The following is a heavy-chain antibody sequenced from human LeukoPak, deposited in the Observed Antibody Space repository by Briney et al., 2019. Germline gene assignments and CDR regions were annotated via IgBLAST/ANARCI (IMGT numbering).Heavy chain of an antibody. J-gene: IGHJ4*02. CDR1: GYTFTSYV. D-gene: IGHD3-3*01. CDR3: AREVGSYYDFWSGYYSY. V-gene: IGHV1-3*01. Sequence: GASVKVSCKASGYTFTSYVMHWVRQAPGQRLEWMGWINAGNGNTKYSQKFQGRVTITRDTSASTAYMELSSLRSEGTAVYYCAREVGSYYDFWSGYYSYWGQGTLVTVSS. CDR2: INAGNGNT.